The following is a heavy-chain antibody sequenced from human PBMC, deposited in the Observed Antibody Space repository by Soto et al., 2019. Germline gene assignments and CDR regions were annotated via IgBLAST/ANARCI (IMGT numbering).Heavy chain of an antibody. CDR2: ISTSSSYK. Sequence: PVGSLRLSCAASGFTFSSYIINWVRQAPGRGLEWVSSISTSSSYKYYADSVKRPFTISRDNAKTSLYLQMNSLRAEDTAVYYFPTHPSPYDFWSGSKRPYGLDVWGQGTTVTVS. V-gene: IGHV3-21*01. D-gene: IGHD3-3*01. CDR3: PTHPSPYDFWSGSKRPYGLDV. J-gene: IGHJ6*02. CDR1: GFTFSSYI.